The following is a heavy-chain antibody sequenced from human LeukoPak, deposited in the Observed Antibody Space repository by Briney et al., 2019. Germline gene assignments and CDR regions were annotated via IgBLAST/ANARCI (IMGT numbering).Heavy chain of an antibody. D-gene: IGHD1-26*01. CDR1: GGSISSSSNW. CDR3: ARETVGDTPWFDS. Sequence: PSETLSLTCAVSGGSISSSSNWWSWVRQPPGKGLEWVGEIYHSGTTNYNPSLKSRVTISIDKSKNQFSLKLSFVTAADTAVYYCARETVGDTPWFDSWGQGTLVTVSS. V-gene: IGHV4-4*02. CDR2: IYHSGTT. J-gene: IGHJ5*01.